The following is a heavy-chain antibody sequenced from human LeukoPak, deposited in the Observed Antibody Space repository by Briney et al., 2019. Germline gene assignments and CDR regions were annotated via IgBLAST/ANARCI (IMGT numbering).Heavy chain of an antibody. V-gene: IGHV4-39*01. Sequence: PSETLSLTCIVSGGSISSTTYYWGWIRQSPGKGLEWIGSIYYSGSIYYNPSLRSRVTMSVETSKNQFSVKLSSVTAADTAVYYCARLGEVEYYDFWSGHFKFDYWGQGTLVTVSS. CDR1: GGSISSTTYY. CDR3: ARLGEVEYYDFWSGHFKFDY. D-gene: IGHD3-3*01. CDR2: IYYSGSI. J-gene: IGHJ4*02.